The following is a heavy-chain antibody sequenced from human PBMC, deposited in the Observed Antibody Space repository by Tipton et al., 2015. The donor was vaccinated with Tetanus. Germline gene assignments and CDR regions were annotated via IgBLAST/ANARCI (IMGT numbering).Heavy chain of an antibody. J-gene: IGHJ4*02. CDR2: IHYSGRT. CDR1: GGSISGSSHY. Sequence: TLSLTCSVSGGSISGSSHYWGWIRQPPGKGLEWIGIIHYSGRTYYNPSLKSRVTVSVDMSRNQVSLKLSSVTAADTAIYYCARHVLALARVDPPDSWGQGTLVTVSS. V-gene: IGHV4-39*01. CDR3: ARHVLALARVDPPDS. D-gene: IGHD3-10*01.